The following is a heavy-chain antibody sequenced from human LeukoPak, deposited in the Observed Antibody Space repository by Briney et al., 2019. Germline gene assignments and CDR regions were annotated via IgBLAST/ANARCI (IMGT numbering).Heavy chain of an antibody. V-gene: IGHV3-53*04. CDR1: GFTVSSNY. CDR3: ARDLGSAFDI. CDR2: IYSGGST. J-gene: IGHJ3*02. Sequence: GGSLRLSCAASGFTVSSNYMSWVRQAPGKGLEWVSVIYSGGSTYYADSVKGRFTISRHDSKNTLYLQMNSLRAEDTAVYYCARDLGSAFDIWGQGTMVTVSS. D-gene: IGHD1-26*01.